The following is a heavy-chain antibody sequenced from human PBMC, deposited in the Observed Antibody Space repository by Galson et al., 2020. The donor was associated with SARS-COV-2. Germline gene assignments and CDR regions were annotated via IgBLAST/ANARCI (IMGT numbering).Heavy chain of an antibody. J-gene: IGHJ4*02. CDR2: IYYSGST. V-gene: IGHV4-31*03. CDR1: GDSISYGGYY. D-gene: IGHD3-22*01. Sequence: ETSETLSLTCTVSGDSISYGGYYWSWIRPHPGKGLEWIGYIYYSGSTYYNPSLKSRVTISVDTSKNQFSLRLSSVTAADTAVYYCARRPFYDSGGDYPFDYWGQGTLVTVSS. CDR3: ARRPFYDSGGDYPFDY.